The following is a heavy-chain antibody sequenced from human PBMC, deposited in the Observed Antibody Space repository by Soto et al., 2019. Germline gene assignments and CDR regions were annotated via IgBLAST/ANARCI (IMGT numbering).Heavy chain of an antibody. CDR1: GSSISSSSYY. V-gene: IGHV4-39*01. Sequence: SETLSLTCTVSGSSISSSSYYWGWIRQPPGKGLEWIGSIFYSGSTYYNPSLKRRVTISVDTSKNQFSLKLSSVTAADTAVYYCACIFSGGYSYGFYYNGMDVWGQGTTVTVSS. J-gene: IGHJ6*02. CDR3: ACIFSGGYSYGFYYNGMDV. CDR2: IFYSGST. D-gene: IGHD5-18*01.